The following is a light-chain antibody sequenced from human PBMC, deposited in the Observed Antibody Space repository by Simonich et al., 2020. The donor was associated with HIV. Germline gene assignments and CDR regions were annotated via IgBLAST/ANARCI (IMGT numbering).Light chain of an antibody. Sequence: IRMTQSPSSLSASTGDRVTITCRASQGISNYLAWYQRKPGKAPKLLLYAASRLESGVPSRFSGSGSGTDYTLTISSLQPEDFAAYYCQQYYNAPHTFGQGTKLEIK. CDR2: AAS. CDR3: QQYYNAPHT. CDR1: QGISNY. V-gene: IGKV1-NL1*01. J-gene: IGKJ2*01.